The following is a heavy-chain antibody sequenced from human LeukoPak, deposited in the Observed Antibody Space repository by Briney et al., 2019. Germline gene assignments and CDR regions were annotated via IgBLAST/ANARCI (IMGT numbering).Heavy chain of an antibody. CDR2: IRYDGSNK. CDR1: GFTFSSYG. J-gene: IGHJ4*02. V-gene: IGHV3-30*02. CDR3: AKPELLWFGEFNYDY. D-gene: IGHD3-10*01. Sequence: GGSLRLSCAASGFTFSSYGMHWVRQAPGKGLEWVAFIRYDGSNKYYADFVKGRFTISRDNSKNTLYLQMNSLRAVDTAVYYCAKPELLWFGEFNYDYWGQGTLVTVSS.